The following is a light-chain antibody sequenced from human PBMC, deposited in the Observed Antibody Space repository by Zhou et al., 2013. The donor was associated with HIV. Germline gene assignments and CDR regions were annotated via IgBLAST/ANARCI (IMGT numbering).Light chain of an antibody. CDR2: KAS. J-gene: IGKJ2*01. Sequence: DIQMTQSPSTLSASVGDRVTITCRASQSIRSWLAWYQQIPGKAPKVLIYKASTLESGVPSRFSGSGSGTEFTLTISSLQPDDFATYYCQQSNSYPYTFGQGTKLEIK. CDR1: QSIRSW. V-gene: IGKV1-5*03. CDR3: QQSNSYPYT.